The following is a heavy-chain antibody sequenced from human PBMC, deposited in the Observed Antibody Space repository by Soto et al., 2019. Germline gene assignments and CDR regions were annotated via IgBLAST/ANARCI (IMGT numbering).Heavy chain of an antibody. CDR1: GYTFTSYD. D-gene: IGHD2-2*01. CDR2: MNPNSGNT. V-gene: IGHV1-8*01. Sequence: ASVKVSCKASGYTFTSYDINWVRQATGQGLEWMGWMNPNSGNTGYAQKFQGRVTMTRNTSISTAYMELSSLRSEDTAVYYCARMVIVVVPAATNYYYYYGMDVWGQGTTVTVSS. CDR3: ARMVIVVVPAATNYYYYYGMDV. J-gene: IGHJ6*02.